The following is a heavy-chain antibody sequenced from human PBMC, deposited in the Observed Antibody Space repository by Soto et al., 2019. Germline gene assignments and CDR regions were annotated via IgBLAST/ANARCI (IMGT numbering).Heavy chain of an antibody. CDR1: GGTFSSYA. J-gene: IGHJ6*02. Sequence: QVQLVQSGAEVKKPGSSVKVSCKASGGTFSSYAISWVRQAPGQGLEWMGGIIPISGTANYAQKFQGRVTITADESTCTVSMELSSLRSEDTAVYFCARSQGSSTCLEIYYYYYYGMDVWGQGTTVSVSS. D-gene: IGHD2-2*01. CDR3: ARSQGSSTCLEIYYYYYYGMDV. V-gene: IGHV1-69*01. CDR2: IIPISGTA.